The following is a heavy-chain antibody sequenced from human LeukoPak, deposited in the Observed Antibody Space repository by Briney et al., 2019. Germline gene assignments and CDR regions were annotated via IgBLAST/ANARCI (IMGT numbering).Heavy chain of an antibody. V-gene: IGHV4-34*01. J-gene: IGHJ4*02. Sequence: PSETLSLTCAVYGGSFSGYYWSWIRQPPGKGLEWIGYIYHSGSTYYNPSLKSRVTISVDRSKNLFSLKLSSVTAADTAVYYCASILYYYDSSGYSHYFDYWGQGTLVTVSS. D-gene: IGHD3-22*01. CDR2: IYHSGST. CDR3: ASILYYYDSSGYSHYFDY. CDR1: GGSFSGYY.